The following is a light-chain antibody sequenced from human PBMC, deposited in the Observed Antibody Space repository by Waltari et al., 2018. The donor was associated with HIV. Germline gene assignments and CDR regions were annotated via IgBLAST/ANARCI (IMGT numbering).Light chain of an antibody. CDR2: DVH. Sequence: SAVTPPDSVSGLPGPSVTISCPVADTDFGFRHFLSWHQQHPAKVPRLIFSDVHSRASGIPDRFSASKSGETAFLTISSLRTEDEAVYYCASFTADDTMMFGGGTLVTVL. V-gene: IGLV2-14*03. CDR1: DTDFGFRHF. J-gene: IGLJ3*02. CDR3: ASFTADDTMM.